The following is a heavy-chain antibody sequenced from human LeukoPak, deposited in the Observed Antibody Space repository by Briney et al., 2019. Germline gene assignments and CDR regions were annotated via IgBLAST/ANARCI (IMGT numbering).Heavy chain of an antibody. CDR1: GGSISSGTYY. CDR2: IYTSGST. CDR3: GGGGIMITFGGVYYMDV. J-gene: IGHJ6*03. V-gene: IGHV4-61*02. D-gene: IGHD3-16*01. Sequence: SETLSLTCTVSGGSISSGTYYWSWIRQPAGKGLEWIGRIYTSGSTNYNPSLKSRVTISVDRSKNQFSLKLSSVTAADTAVYYWGGGGIMITFGGVYYMDVWGKGTTVTISS.